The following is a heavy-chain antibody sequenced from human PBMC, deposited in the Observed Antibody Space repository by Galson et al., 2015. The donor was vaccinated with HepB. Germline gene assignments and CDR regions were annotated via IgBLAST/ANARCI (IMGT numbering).Heavy chain of an antibody. D-gene: IGHD3-22*01. CDR2: ISSSSSTI. J-gene: IGHJ6*02. Sequence: SLRLSCAASGFTFSSYSMNWVRQAPGKGLEWVSYISSSSSTIYYADSVKGRFTISRDNAKNSLYLQMNSLRDEDTAVYYCASQYYYDSTLWEKDYYYGMDVWGQGTTVTVSS. CDR3: ASQYYYDSTLWEKDYYYGMDV. CDR1: GFTFSSYS. V-gene: IGHV3-48*02.